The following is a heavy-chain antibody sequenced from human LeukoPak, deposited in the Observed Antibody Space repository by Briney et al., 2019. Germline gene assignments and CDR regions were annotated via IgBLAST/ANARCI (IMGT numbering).Heavy chain of an antibody. CDR3: ARDYGGNSGWFDP. D-gene: IGHD4-23*01. Sequence: GASVKVSCKASGYTFNNHYMYWVRQATGQGLEWVGWMNPNSGSTGYAQKFQGRVTMTRNIFMSTAYMELSSLRSEDTAVYYCARDYGGNSGWFDPWGQGTLVTVSS. CDR2: MNPNSGST. CDR1: GYTFNNHY. V-gene: IGHV1-8*02. J-gene: IGHJ5*02.